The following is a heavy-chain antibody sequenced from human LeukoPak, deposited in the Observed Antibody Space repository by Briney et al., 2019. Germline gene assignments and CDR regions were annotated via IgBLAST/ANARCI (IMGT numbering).Heavy chain of an antibody. CDR3: ARTHYDYVGVLDY. J-gene: IGHJ4*02. Sequence: ASVKVSCTASGYTFTGYYMHWVRQAPGQGLEWMGWINPNSGGTNYAQKFQGRVTMTRDTSISTAYMELSRLRSDDTAVYYCARTHYDYVGVLDYWGQGTLVTVSS. D-gene: IGHD3-16*01. CDR2: INPNSGGT. V-gene: IGHV1-2*02. CDR1: GYTFTGYY.